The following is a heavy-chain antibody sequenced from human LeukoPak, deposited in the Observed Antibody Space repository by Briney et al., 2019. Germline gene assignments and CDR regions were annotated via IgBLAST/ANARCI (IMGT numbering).Heavy chain of an antibody. Sequence: GASVKVSCKASGYTFTSYGISWVRQAPGQGLEWMGWISAYNGNTNYAQKLQGRVTMTTDTSTSTAYMELRSLRSDDTAVYYCARDKLGYCSSTSCYRIYSYGMDVWGQGTTVTVSS. CDR1: GYTFTSYG. CDR3: ARDKLGYCSSTSCYRIYSYGMDV. J-gene: IGHJ6*02. D-gene: IGHD2-2*01. V-gene: IGHV1-18*01. CDR2: ISAYNGNT.